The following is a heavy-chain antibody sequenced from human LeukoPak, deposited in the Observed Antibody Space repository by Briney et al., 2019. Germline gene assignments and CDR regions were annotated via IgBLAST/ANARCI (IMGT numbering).Heavy chain of an antibody. CDR3: ARDLGYYGSGTFDL. CDR2: IYHSGST. J-gene: IGHJ5*02. V-gene: IGHV4-30-2*01. CDR1: GGSISSGGYS. Sequence: PSETLSLTCAVSGGSISSGGYSWSWIRQPPGKGLEWIGYIYHSGSTYYNPSLKSRVTISVDTSKNQFSLKLTSVTAADTAVYYCARDLGYYGSGTFDLWGQGTLVTVSS. D-gene: IGHD3-10*01.